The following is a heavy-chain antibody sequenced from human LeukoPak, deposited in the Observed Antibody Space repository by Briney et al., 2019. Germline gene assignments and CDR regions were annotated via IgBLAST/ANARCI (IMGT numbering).Heavy chain of an antibody. D-gene: IGHD3-22*01. CDR1: GGSFSGYY. J-gene: IGHJ6*03. CDR3: ARRVENSSGYYGYYYYMDV. CDR2: IYYSGST. Sequence: SETLSLTCAVYGGSFSGYYWSGIRQPPGKGLEWIGSIYYSGSTYYNPSLKSRVTISVDTSKNQFSLKLSSVTAADTAVYYCARRVENSSGYYGYYYYMDVWGKGTTVTISS. V-gene: IGHV4-34*01.